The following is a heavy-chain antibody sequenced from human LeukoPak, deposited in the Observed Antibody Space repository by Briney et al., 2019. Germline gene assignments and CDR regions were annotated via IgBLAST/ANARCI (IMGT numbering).Heavy chain of an antibody. CDR2: INGDESTT. CDR1: GFTFSNYW. CDR3: AREGILGRYSSSSRYYYYGMDV. D-gene: IGHD6-6*01. V-gene: IGHV3-74*01. J-gene: IGHJ6*02. Sequence: PGGSLRLSCAASGFTFSNYWMHWVRQAPGKGLVWVSRINGDESTTNYADSVKGRFTVSRDNSKNTLSLQMNSLRVEDTAVYYCAREGILGRYSSSSRYYYYGMDVWGQGTTVTVSS.